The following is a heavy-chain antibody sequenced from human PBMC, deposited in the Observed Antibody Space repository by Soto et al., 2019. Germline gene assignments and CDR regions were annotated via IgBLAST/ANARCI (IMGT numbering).Heavy chain of an antibody. CDR3: ARDIGYSSGWYGFDY. Sequence: GGSLRLSCAASGFTFSSYGMHWVRQAPGKGLEWVAVIWYDGSNKYYADSVKGRFTISRDNSKNTLYLQMNSLRAEDTAVYYCARDIGYSSGWYGFDYWGQGTLVTVSS. CDR1: GFTFSSYG. CDR2: IWYDGSNK. D-gene: IGHD6-19*01. V-gene: IGHV3-33*01. J-gene: IGHJ4*02.